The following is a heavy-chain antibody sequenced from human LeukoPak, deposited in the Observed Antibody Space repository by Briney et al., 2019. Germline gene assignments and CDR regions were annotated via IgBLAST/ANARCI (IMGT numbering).Heavy chain of an antibody. D-gene: IGHD1-7*01. V-gene: IGHV3-30*03. CDR3: GSGNYLVY. CDR1: GFTFSSFG. J-gene: IGHJ4*02. Sequence: GGSLRLSCAASGFTFSSFGMHWVRQAPGKGLEWVAFISYGGSNDYYADSVKGRFTISRDNSKNTLYLQMNSLRAEDTAVYYCGSGNYLVYLGQGTLVTGSS. CDR2: ISYGGSND.